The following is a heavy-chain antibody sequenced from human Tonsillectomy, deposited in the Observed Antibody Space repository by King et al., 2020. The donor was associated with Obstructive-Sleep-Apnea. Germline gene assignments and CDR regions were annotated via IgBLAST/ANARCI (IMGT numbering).Heavy chain of an antibody. CDR1: GFTFSDYY. V-gene: IGHV3-11*01. D-gene: IGHD6-19*01. J-gene: IGHJ4*02. CDR2: ITSSSRRI. CDR3: ARDQSGWPTYYVDY. Sequence: VQLVESGGGLVKPGGSLRLSCAASGFTFSDYYMGWIRQAPGKGLEWISYITSSSRRIHYADSVKGRFTISRDNAKNSLYLQMNSLRADDTAVYYCARDQSGWPTYYVDYWGQGTLVTVSS.